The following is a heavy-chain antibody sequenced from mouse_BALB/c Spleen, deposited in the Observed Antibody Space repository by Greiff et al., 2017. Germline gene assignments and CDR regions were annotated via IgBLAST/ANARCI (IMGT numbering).Heavy chain of an antibody. CDR1: GFTFSSYG. D-gene: IGHD4-1*01. V-gene: IGHV5-6-3*01. Sequence: DVKLVESGGGLVQPGGSLKLSCAASGFTFSSYGMSWVRQTPDKRLELVATINSNGGSTYYPDSVKGRFTISRDNAKNTLYLQMSSLKSEDTAMYDSARGGGNWGFAYWGQGTLVTVSA. CDR2: INSNGGST. CDR3: ARGGGNWGFAY. J-gene: IGHJ3*01.